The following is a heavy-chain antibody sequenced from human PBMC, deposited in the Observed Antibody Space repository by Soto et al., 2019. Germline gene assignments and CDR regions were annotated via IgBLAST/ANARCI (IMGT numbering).Heavy chain of an antibody. V-gene: IGHV1-46*01. J-gene: IGHJ5*02. Sequence: QVQLVQSGAEVKKPGASVKVSCKASGYTFTSYYMHWVRQAPGQGLEWMGIINPSGGSTSYAQKCQGRVTMTRDTSTSTVYMELSSLRSEDTAVYYCAREGCGGDCFPNWFDPWGQGTLVTVSS. CDR3: AREGCGGDCFPNWFDP. CDR1: GYTFTSYY. D-gene: IGHD2-21*02. CDR2: INPSGGST.